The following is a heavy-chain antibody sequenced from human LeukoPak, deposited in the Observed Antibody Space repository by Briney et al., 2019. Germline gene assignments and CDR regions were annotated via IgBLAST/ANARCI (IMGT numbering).Heavy chain of an antibody. V-gene: IGHV3-7*01. CDR1: GFTFSSCW. CDR2: IKQDGSEK. D-gene: IGHD5-12*01. Sequence: PGGSLRLSCAASGFTFSSCWMSWVRQAPGKGLEWVANIKQDGSEKYYVDSVKGRFTISRDNAKNSLYLQMNSLRAEDTAVYYCARDRGYSGYDRDEKNAYYYYMDVWGRGTTVTISS. J-gene: IGHJ6*03. CDR3: ARDRGYSGYDRDEKNAYYYYMDV.